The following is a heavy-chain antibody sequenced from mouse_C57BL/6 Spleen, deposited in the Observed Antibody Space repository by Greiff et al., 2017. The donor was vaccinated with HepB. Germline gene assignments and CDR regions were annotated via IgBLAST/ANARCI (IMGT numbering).Heavy chain of an antibody. Sequence: VQLQQSGAELVRPGASVKLSCTASGFNIKDDYMHWVKQRPEQGLEWIGWIDPENGDTEYASKFQGKATIPADTSSNTAYLQLSSLTSEDTAVYYCTTGDYSNYEGFAYWGQGTLVTVSA. D-gene: IGHD2-5*01. CDR1: GFNIKDDY. J-gene: IGHJ3*01. CDR3: TTGDYSNYEGFAY. CDR2: IDPENGDT. V-gene: IGHV14-4*01.